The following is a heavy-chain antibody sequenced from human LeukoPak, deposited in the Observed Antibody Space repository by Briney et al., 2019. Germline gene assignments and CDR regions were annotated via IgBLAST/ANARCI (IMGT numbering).Heavy chain of an antibody. CDR2: IIPILGIA. CDR1: GGTFSSYA. CDR3: ARDAPRYYDSSGYYKDDAFDI. V-gene: IGHV1-69*04. J-gene: IGHJ3*02. Sequence: GASVKVSCKASGGTFSSYAISWVRQAPGQGLEWMGRIIPILGIANYAQKFQGRVTITADKSTSTAYMELSSLRSEDTAVYYCARDAPRYYDSSGYYKDDAFDIWGQGTMVTVSS. D-gene: IGHD3-22*01.